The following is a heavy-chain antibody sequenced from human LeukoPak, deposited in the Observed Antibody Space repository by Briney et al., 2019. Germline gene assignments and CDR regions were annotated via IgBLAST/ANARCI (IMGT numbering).Heavy chain of an antibody. CDR3: ARVLVDSSCPLGDAFDI. Sequence: LSLTCAVYGESFSGYYWSWIRQPPGKGLEWVSYISSSGSTIYYADSLKGRFTTSRDNAMNSLYLQMNSLRAEDTAVYYCARVLVDSSCPLGDAFDIWGQGTMVTVSS. CDR2: ISSSGSTI. V-gene: IGHV3-11*04. J-gene: IGHJ3*02. D-gene: IGHD3-22*01. CDR1: GESFSGYY.